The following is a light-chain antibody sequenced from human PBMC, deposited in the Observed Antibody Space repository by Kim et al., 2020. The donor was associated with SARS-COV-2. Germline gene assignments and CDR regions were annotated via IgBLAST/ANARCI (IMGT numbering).Light chain of an antibody. CDR2: GAS. CDR3: QQYGFSWT. V-gene: IGKV3-20*01. CDR1: QVIRGSY. Sequence: LYPGDRTTLSCGASQVIRGSYFAWFQQKPGQAPRLLIHGASSRATGIPDRFSGSGSGTDFTLTISRLEPEEFAVYYCQQYGFSWTFGQGTKVDIK. J-gene: IGKJ1*01.